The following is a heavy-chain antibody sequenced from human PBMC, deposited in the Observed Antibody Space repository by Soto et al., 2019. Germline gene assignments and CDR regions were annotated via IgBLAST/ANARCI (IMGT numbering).Heavy chain of an antibody. V-gene: IGHV3-30*18. CDR3: ANRIGRYSSSSPFDY. Sequence: PGGSLRLSCAASGFTFSSYGMHWVRQAPGKGLEWVAVISYDGSNKYYADSVKGRFTISRDNSKNTLYLQMNSLRAEDTAVYYCANRIGRYSSSSPFDYWGQGTLVTVSS. CDR2: ISYDGSNK. CDR1: GFTFSSYG. J-gene: IGHJ4*02. D-gene: IGHD6-6*01.